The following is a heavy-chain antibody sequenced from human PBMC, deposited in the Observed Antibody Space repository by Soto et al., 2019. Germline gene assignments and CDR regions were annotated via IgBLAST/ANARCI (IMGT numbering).Heavy chain of an antibody. CDR1: GYIFTDHC. D-gene: IGHD5-12*01. V-gene: IGHV5-51*01. J-gene: IGHJ3*02. CDR3: ASQEMATKNVDAFDI. CDR2: ICPGYSNI. Sequence: GESLKISCKGSGYIFTDHCIVWVRQMAGKGLEWVGIICPGYSNIIYSPSAQGQVTISADMSISTAYLQWSSLKASDTAMYYCASQEMATKNVDAFDIWGQGTMVTVSS.